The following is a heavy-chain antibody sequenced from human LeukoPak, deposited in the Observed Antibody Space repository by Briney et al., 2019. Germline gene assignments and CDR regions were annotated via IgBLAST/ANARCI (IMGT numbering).Heavy chain of an antibody. Sequence: GGSLRLSCAASGFTFSSYAMSWVRQAPGKGLEWVSYISSSSSTIYYADSVKGRFTISRDNAKNSLYLQMNSLRAEDTAVYYCARDDYYDSSGLTTWGQGTLVTVSS. CDR1: GFTFSSYA. CDR3: ARDDYYDSSGLTT. V-gene: IGHV3-48*01. D-gene: IGHD3-22*01. CDR2: ISSSSSTI. J-gene: IGHJ5*02.